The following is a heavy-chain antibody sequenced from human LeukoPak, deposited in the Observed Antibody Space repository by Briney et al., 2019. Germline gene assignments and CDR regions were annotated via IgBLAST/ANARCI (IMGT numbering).Heavy chain of an antibody. J-gene: IGHJ4*02. V-gene: IGHV3-23*01. CDR1: GFTFRDLA. CDR3: AYLGLSSDWNDGPGPQIDH. D-gene: IGHD1-1*01. Sequence: TGGSLRLSCTASGFTFRDLAMNWVRQAPGKGLEWVSTLSASGSITYYADSVKGRFTISRDDSKNMLYLQMSSLRVDDTAVYYCAYLGLSSDWNDGPGPQIDHWGQGMLVSVSS. CDR2: LSASGSIT.